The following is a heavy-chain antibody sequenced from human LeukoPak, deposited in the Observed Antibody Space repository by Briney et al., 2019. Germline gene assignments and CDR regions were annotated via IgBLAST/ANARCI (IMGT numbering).Heavy chain of an antibody. CDR1: GFTVSSNY. J-gene: IGHJ5*02. Sequence: PGGSLRLSCAASGFTVSSNYMSWVRQAPGKGLEWVSTIFSGGSTYYADSVRGRFTISRDNSKNTLYLQMNSLRAEDTAVYYCARDSYSKSAYNWFDPRGQGTLVTVSS. CDR2: IFSGGST. D-gene: IGHD4-11*01. V-gene: IGHV3-53*01. CDR3: ARDSYSKSAYNWFDP.